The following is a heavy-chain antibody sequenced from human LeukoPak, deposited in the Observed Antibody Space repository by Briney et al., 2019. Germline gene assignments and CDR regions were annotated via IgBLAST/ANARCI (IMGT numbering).Heavy chain of an antibody. CDR1: GGSVSDYY. Sequence: SETLSLTCTVSGGSVSDYYWSWIRQSPGKGLEWIGYIYYTGSTSYNPSLRSRVTMSVDTSKNQFSLRLTSVTAADTAVYYCARSGSSGPPPLWGQGTMVTVSS. V-gene: IGHV4-59*02. J-gene: IGHJ3*01. CDR2: IYYTGST. D-gene: IGHD6-19*01. CDR3: ARSGSSGPPPL.